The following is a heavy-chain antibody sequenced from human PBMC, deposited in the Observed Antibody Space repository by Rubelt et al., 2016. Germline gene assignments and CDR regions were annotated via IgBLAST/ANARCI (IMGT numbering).Heavy chain of an antibody. J-gene: IGHJ4*02. CDR3: AKAASCSSTSCQYFDY. CDR2: ISGSGGSP. CDR1: GFTFSSYA. V-gene: IGHV3-23*01. Sequence: PGRSLRLSCAASGFTFSSYAMSWVRQAPGKGLEWVSAISGSGGSPYYADSVKGRFTISRDNSKNTLYLQMNSLRAEDTAVYYCAKAASCSSTSCQYFDYWGQGTLVTVSS. D-gene: IGHD2-2*01.